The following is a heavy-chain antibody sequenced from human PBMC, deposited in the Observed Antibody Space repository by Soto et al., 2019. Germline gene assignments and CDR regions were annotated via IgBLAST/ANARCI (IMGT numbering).Heavy chain of an antibody. D-gene: IGHD5-18*01. Sequence: QVQLVQSGAEVKKPESSVKVSCKAPGGTFSTYAISWVRQAPGQGLEWMGGIIPMFGTANYAQRFQDRVTNTADESKKTVYMELSSLRSEDTAVYFCASGIQLWLRRINNGYSGWGQGTLVTVSS. CDR2: IIPMFGTA. CDR3: ASGIQLWLRRINNGYSG. CDR1: GGTFSTYA. J-gene: IGHJ4*02. V-gene: IGHV1-69*12.